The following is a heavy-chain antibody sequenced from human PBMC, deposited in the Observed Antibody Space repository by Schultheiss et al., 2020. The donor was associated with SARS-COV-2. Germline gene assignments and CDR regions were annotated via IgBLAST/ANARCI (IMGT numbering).Heavy chain of an antibody. J-gene: IGHJ4*02. CDR3: ARDHMGYDFWSGYYVR. V-gene: IGHV1-18*04. D-gene: IGHD3-3*01. Sequence: ASVKVSCKASGYTFTGYYMHWVRQAPGQGLEWMGWISAYNGNTNYAQKLQGRVTMTTDTSTSTAYMELRSLRSDDTAVYYCARDHMGYDFWSGYYVRWGQGTLVTVSS. CDR2: ISAYNGNT. CDR1: GYTFTGYY.